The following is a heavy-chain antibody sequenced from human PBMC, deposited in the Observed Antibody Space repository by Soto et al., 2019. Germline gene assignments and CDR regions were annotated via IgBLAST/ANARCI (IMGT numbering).Heavy chain of an antibody. J-gene: IGHJ4*02. CDR1: GFTFSSFA. V-gene: IGHV3-23*01. CDR3: AGPGYSSQDY. Sequence: GSLRLSCAASGFTFSSFALSWVRQAPGKGLEWVSAISGSGDGTDYADSVKGRFTISRDNSKNTLYLQMNSLRAEDTAVYYCAGPGYSSQDYWGQGALVTVSS. D-gene: IGHD5-18*01. CDR2: ISGSGDGT.